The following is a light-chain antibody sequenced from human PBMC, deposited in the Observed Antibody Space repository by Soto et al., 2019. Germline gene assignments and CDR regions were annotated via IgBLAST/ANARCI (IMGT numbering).Light chain of an antibody. CDR3: QKFSAVPT. CDR1: QAIYDY. J-gene: IGKJ4*01. Sequence: DIQMTQSPSSLSASVGDRVTITCRASQAIYDYLAWYQQKPGKVPTLLISAASTLQSGVPSRFSGSGSGTDFTLTISSLQPEDVATYDCQKFSAVPTFGGGAKVVI. V-gene: IGKV1-27*01. CDR2: AAS.